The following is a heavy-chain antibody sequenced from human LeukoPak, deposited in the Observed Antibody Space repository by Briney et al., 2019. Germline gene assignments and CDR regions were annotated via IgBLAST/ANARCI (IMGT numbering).Heavy chain of an antibody. CDR2: IYYSGST. Sequence: SETLSLTCTVSGGSISSSYWSWIRQPPGKGLEWIGYIYYSGSTNYNPSLKSRVTISVDTSKNQFSLKLSSVTAADTAVYYCARADPIRGYSGDFDYWGQGTLVTVSS. CDR3: ARADPIRGYSGDFDY. CDR1: GGSISSSY. D-gene: IGHD5-12*01. J-gene: IGHJ4*02. V-gene: IGHV4-59*01.